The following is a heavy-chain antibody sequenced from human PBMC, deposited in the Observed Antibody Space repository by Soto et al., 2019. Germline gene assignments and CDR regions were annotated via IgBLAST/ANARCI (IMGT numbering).Heavy chain of an antibody. D-gene: IGHD3-22*01. CDR1: GFTFSSYW. V-gene: IGHV3-74*01. CDR2: INSDGSST. J-gene: IGHJ4*02. CDR3: ARNYYDSSGPAV. Sequence: PGGSLRLSCAASGFTFSSYWMHWVRQAPGKGLVWVSRINSDGSSTSYADSVKGRFTISRDNAKNTLYLQMNSLRAEDTAVYYCARNYYDSSGPAVWGQGTLVTVSS.